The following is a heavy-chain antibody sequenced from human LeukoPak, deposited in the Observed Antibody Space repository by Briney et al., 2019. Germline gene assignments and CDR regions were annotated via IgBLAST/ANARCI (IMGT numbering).Heavy chain of an antibody. CDR3: ATQGGSSSGFDY. V-gene: IGHV4-39*01. CDR1: GGSISSSTYY. Sequence: PSETLSLTCTVSGGSISSSTYYWGWVRQPPGKGLEWIASIYYSGSTYYSPSLKSRVTISADTSKNQFSLSLSSVTAADTAVYYCATQGGSSSGFDYWGQGTLVTVSS. CDR2: IYYSGST. J-gene: IGHJ4*02. D-gene: IGHD6-6*01.